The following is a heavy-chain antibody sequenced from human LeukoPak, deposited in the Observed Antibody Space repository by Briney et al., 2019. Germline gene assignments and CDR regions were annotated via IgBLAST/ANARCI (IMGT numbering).Heavy chain of an antibody. V-gene: IGHV4-4*07. CDR1: GDSISGYY. D-gene: IGHD3-10*01. CDR3: ARAYSYSYYFDY. J-gene: IGHJ4*02. CDR2: ISTSGST. Sequence: SETLSLTCTVSGDSISGYYWSWIRQPAGKGLEWIGRISTSGSTTYNPSLKNRVTMSVDTSTNQVSLNLTSVTAADTAVYYCARAYSYSYYFDYWGQGTPVTVSS.